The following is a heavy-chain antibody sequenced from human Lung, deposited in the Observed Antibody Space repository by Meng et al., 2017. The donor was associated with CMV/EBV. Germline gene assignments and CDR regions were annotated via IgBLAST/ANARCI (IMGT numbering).Heavy chain of an antibody. Sequence: TFNSSTITWVRQAPGPGPEWMGRIVPALGVTNYAQQFQDRVNIIADKSTSTSYMELRSLRSDDTAIYYCAGRREVVVAAYFSYYFDHWGRGALVTVSS. D-gene: IGHD2-15*01. CDR1: TFNSST. V-gene: IGHV1-69*02. CDR2: IVPALGVT. J-gene: IGHJ4*02. CDR3: AGRREVVVAAYFSYYFDH.